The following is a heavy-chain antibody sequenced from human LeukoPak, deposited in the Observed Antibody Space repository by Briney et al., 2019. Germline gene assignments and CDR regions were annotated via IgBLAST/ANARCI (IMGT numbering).Heavy chain of an antibody. CDR2: IYFDEST. CDR3: ARGAHDYKIEGAFDI. CDR1: GGSISNHY. V-gene: IGHV4-59*11. Sequence: PSETLSLTCTVSGGSISNHYWTWIRQTPGKGLEWIGYIYFDESTDYNPSLKSRVTISVDTSKNQFSLKLSSVAAADTAVYYCARGAHDYKIEGAFDIWGQGTMVTVSS. J-gene: IGHJ3*02. D-gene: IGHD4-11*01.